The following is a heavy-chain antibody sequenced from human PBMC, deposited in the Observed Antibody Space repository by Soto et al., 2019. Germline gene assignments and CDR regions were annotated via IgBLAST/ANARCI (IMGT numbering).Heavy chain of an antibody. Sequence: GGSLRLSCAASGFTFSSYGMHWVRQAPGKGLEWVAVISYDGSNKYYADSVKGRFTISRDNSKNTLYLQMNSLRAEDTAVYYCGLEPDAFDIWGQGTMVTVSS. J-gene: IGHJ3*02. CDR2: ISYDGSNK. CDR3: GLEPDAFDI. V-gene: IGHV3-30*03. CDR1: GFTFSSYG.